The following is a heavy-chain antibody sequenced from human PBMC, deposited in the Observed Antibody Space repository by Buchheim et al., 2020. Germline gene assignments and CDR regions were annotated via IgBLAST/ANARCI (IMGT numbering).Heavy chain of an antibody. V-gene: IGHV3-23*01. D-gene: IGHD1-1*01. CDR1: GFNFNNYY. CDR3: ATKTALHS. J-gene: IGHJ4*02. Sequence: EVLLLESGGGLIQPGGSLRLSCVGSGFNFNNYYMTWVRQAPGKGLEWVATISDSGSPTWYTDSVKGRLTISRDNSKSTVFLQINSPRAEDTAVYYCATKTALHSWGQGTL. CDR2: ISDSGSPT.